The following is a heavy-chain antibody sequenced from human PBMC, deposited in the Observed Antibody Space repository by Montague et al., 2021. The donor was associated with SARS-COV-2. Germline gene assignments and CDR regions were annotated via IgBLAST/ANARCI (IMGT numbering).Heavy chain of an antibody. CDR1: GGSISGYY. J-gene: IGHJ6*02. V-gene: IGHV4-34*01. CDR3: ARGSTVTSFFYYYYGMDV. Sequence: SETLSLTCAVYGGSISGYYWSWIRQPPGKGLEWIGEINHGGSTNYNPSLKSRVTISVDTSKNQFSLKLSSVTAADTAVYYCARGSTVTSFFYYYYGMDVWGQGTTVTVSS. CDR2: INHGGST. D-gene: IGHD4-17*01.